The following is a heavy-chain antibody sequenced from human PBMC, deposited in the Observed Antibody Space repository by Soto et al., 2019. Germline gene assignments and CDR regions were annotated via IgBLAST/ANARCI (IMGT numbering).Heavy chain of an antibody. CDR1: GFTFSSYG. CDR3: AKGPGCPDV. J-gene: IGHJ6*02. D-gene: IGHD2-15*01. V-gene: IGHV3-30*18. CDR2: ISYDGSNK. Sequence: QVQLVESGGGVVQPGRSLRLSCAASGFTFSSYGMHWVRQAPGKGLEWVAVISYDGSNKYYADSVKGRFTISRDNSKNSLYLQMNSLGAEDTAVYYCAKGPGCPDVWGQGTTVTVSS.